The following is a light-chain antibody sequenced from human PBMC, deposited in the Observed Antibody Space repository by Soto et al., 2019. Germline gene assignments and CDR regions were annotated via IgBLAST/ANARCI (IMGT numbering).Light chain of an antibody. CDR2: DVS. V-gene: IGLV2-14*03. CDR3: NSYTTSSTLV. CDR1: SSDVGTYKY. Sequence: QSVLTQPPAVSGSPGQSSTISCTGTSSDVGTYKYVSWYQQHPGKAPKLMIYDVSNRPSGVSNRFSGSKSGNTASLTISGLQAEDEADYYCNSYTTSSTLVFGTGTKVTVL. J-gene: IGLJ1*01.